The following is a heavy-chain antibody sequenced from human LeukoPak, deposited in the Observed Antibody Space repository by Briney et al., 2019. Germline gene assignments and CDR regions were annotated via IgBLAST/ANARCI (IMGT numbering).Heavy chain of an antibody. CDR1: GFTFSSYA. D-gene: IGHD3-22*01. J-gene: IGHJ5*02. CDR3: AKVGHYYDSSGYYFSAYNWFDP. CDR2: ISGSGGST. V-gene: IGHV3-23*01. Sequence: GRSLRLSCAASGFTFSSYAMSWVRQAPGKGLEWVSAISGSGGSTYYADSVKGRFTISRDNSKNTLYLQMNSLRAEDTAVYYCAKVGHYYDSSGYYFSAYNWFDPWGQGTLVTVSS.